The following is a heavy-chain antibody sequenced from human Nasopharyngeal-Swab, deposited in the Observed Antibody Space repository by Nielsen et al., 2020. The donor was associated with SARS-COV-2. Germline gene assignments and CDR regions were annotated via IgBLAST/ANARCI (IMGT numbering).Heavy chain of an antibody. V-gene: IGHV3-64*04. CDR3: AKDQDDGYYFYYYMDV. D-gene: IGHD2-15*01. CDR1: GFTFSIYA. Sequence: GGSLRLSCSASGFTFSIYAMHWVRQAPGKGLEYVSTINDYEDRLYYADSVKGRFTISRDNSKNTLYLQMNSLRAEDTAVYYCAKDQDDGYYFYYYMDVWGTGTTVTVSS. J-gene: IGHJ6*03. CDR2: INDYEDRL.